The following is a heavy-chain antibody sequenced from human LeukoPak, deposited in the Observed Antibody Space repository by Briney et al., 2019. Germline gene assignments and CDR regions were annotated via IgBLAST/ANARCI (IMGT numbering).Heavy chain of an antibody. CDR3: ARVLVRSPAFDP. J-gene: IGHJ5*02. CDR2: MNPNSGNT. V-gene: IGHV1-8*03. D-gene: IGHD4/OR15-4a*01. Sequence: GASVKVSCKASGYTFTSYDITWVRQATGQGLEWMGWMNPNSGNTGYAQKFQGRGTITRNTSISTAYMELSSLRSEDTAVYYCARVLVRSPAFDPWGQGTLVTVSS. CDR1: GYTFTSYD.